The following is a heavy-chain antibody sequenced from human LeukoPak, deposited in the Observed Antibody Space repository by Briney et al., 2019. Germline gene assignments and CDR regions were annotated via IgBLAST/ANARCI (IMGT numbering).Heavy chain of an antibody. CDR3: ARGSMIRGRFDY. V-gene: IGHV4-59*13. CDR1: GGSISNYY. CDR2: IFFSGIS. J-gene: IGHJ4*02. Sequence: SETLSLTCTVSGGSISNYYWSWIRQSPGKGLEWVGYIFFSGISNYNPSLKSRVTISVDTSKKQFSLKLSSVTAADTAVYYCARGSMIRGRFDYWGQGNLVTVSS. D-gene: IGHD3-10*01.